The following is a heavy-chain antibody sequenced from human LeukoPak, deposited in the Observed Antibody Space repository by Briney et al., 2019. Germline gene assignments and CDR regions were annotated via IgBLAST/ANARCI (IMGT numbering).Heavy chain of an antibody. Sequence: GGSLRLSCVVSGFTFSRYWMSWVGQAPGKGLEWVANIKEDGRKKDYVDSVKGGFTISRDNAKKSVYLEMNSLRAEDTAVYYCARDEVGGSYAYWGQGTLVTVSS. V-gene: IGHV3-7*01. CDR3: ARDEVGGSYAY. J-gene: IGHJ4*02. D-gene: IGHD1-26*01. CDR2: IKEDGRKK. CDR1: GFTFSRYW.